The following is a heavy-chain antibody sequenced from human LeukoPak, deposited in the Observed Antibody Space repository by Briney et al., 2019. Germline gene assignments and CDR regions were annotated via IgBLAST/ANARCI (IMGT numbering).Heavy chain of an antibody. Sequence: GSLRLSCAASGFTFDDYGMSWVRQAPGKGLEWVSGINWNGGSTGYADSVKGRFTISRDNAKNSLYLQMNSLRVEDTALYYCASWYYYDSSGYLPSYYYYMDVWGKGTTVTVSS. CDR3: ASWYYYDSSGYLPSYYYYMDV. CDR1: GFTFDDYG. J-gene: IGHJ6*03. D-gene: IGHD3-22*01. CDR2: INWNGGST. V-gene: IGHV3-20*04.